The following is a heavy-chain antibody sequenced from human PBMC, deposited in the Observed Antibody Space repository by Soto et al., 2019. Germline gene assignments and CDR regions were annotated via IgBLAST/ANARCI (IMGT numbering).Heavy chain of an antibody. J-gene: IGHJ4*02. Sequence: PLETLSLTCTVSGVSITTTSYYWCWIRQPPGKGLEWIGSVCFSGTTYYNPSLKSRVTISVDPSKNHFSLRLSSVTAADTAIYYCARHGSYWGQGTLVTVSS. CDR1: GVSITTTSYY. CDR3: ARHGSY. V-gene: IGHV4-39*01. CDR2: VCFSGTT.